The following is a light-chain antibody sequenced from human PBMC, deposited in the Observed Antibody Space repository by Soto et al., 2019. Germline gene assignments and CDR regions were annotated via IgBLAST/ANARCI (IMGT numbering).Light chain of an antibody. V-gene: IGKV1-5*03. Sequence: TQSPSTLSLSPGERVTISCRASQSLSIWLAWYQQKPGKAPTLLIYNASSRASGVPARFSGSGSGTDFTLTISSLQPDDFATYYWQQCTNYPRTFGQGTKVEIK. J-gene: IGKJ1*01. CDR2: NAS. CDR3: QQCTNYPRT. CDR1: QSLSIW.